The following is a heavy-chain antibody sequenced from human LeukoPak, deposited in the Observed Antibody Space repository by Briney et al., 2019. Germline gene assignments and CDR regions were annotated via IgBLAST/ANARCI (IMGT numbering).Heavy chain of an antibody. CDR3: AHSTTSGRWALQH. V-gene: IGHV2-5*02. Sequence: SGPTLVKPTQTLTLTFTFSGFSLSTSGVGVGWIRQPPGKALEWLALIYWDYDKRYSPHLKSRLTLTQAPSTNTVVLKMPNMDPVDTATYYCAHSTTSGRWALQHWGQGTLVTVSS. J-gene: IGHJ1*01. D-gene: IGHD1-1*01. CDR1: GFSLSTSGVG. CDR2: IYWDYDK.